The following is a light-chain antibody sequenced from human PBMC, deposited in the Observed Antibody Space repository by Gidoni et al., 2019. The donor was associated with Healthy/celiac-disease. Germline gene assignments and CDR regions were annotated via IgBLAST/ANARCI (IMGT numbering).Light chain of an antibody. CDR1: QSISSW. Sequence: DIQMTQSPSTLSASVGDRVTITCRASQSISSWLAWYQQKPGKAPKLLIYDASSLESGVPSRFSGSESGTEFTLTISSLQPDDFATYYCQQYKSYSPTFGQGTKLEIK. V-gene: IGKV1-5*01. CDR3: QQYKSYSPT. J-gene: IGKJ2*01. CDR2: DAS.